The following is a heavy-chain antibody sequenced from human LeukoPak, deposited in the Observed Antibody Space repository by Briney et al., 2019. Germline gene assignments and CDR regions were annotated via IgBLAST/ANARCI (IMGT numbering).Heavy chain of an antibody. CDR2: IYHSGTT. CDR3: ARAVYSSSWPRPNWFDP. D-gene: IGHD6-13*01. Sequence: SQTLSLTCAVSGGSISSGGYPWSWIRQPPGKGLEWIGYIYHSGTTYYNPSLKSRVTISVDTSKNQFSLKLSSVTAADTAVYYCARAVYSSSWPRPNWFDPWGQGTLVTVSS. V-gene: IGHV4-30-2*01. J-gene: IGHJ5*02. CDR1: GGSISSGGYP.